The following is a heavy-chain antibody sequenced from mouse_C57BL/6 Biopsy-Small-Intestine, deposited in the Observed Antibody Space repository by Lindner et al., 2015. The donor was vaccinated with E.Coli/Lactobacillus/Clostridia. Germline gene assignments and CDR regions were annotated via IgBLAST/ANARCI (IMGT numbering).Heavy chain of an antibody. V-gene: IGHV1-9*01. D-gene: IGHD2-12*01. Sequence: VQLQESGAELMKPGASAKLSCKATGYTFTGYWIEWVKQRPGHGHEWIGEIIPGSSSSNYNEKFKGKATLTADTSSNTAYMQLSSLTTEDSAMYYCARRFQSYSLDYWGQGTTLTVSS. CDR3: ARRFQSYSLDY. CDR2: IIPGSSSS. J-gene: IGHJ2*01. CDR1: GYTFTGYW.